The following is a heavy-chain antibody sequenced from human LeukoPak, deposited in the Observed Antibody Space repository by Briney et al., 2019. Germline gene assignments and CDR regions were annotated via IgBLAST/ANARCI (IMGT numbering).Heavy chain of an antibody. Sequence: SETLSLTCTVSGGSISSTRYYWGWIRQPPGKGLEWIGSGFYSGSTYHNPSLKSRVTISVDTSKNLFSLKLTSVTAADTAVFFCARHTTVWSLDYWGRGAQVTVSS. CDR1: GGSISSTRYY. CDR3: ARHTTVWSLDY. J-gene: IGHJ4*02. CDR2: GFYSGST. D-gene: IGHD1-14*01. V-gene: IGHV4-39*01.